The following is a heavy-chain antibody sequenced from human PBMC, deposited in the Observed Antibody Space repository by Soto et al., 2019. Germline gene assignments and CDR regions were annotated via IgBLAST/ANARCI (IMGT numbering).Heavy chain of an antibody. CDR2: INAGNGNT. CDR3: ARDWDGSYYYYYYGMDV. CDR1: GYTFTSYA. D-gene: IGHD1-26*01. Sequence: ASVKVSCKASGYTFTSYAMHWVRQAPGQRLEWMGWINAGNGNTKYSQKFQGRVTITRDTSASTAYMELSSLRSEDTAVYYCARDWDGSYYYYYYGMDVWGQGTTVTVSS. V-gene: IGHV1-3*01. J-gene: IGHJ6*02.